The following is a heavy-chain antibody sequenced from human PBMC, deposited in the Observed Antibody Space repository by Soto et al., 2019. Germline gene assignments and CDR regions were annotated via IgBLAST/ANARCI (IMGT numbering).Heavy chain of an antibody. CDR2: VIPIFGTA. CDR1: GGTFSSYA. V-gene: IGHV1-69*13. Sequence: SVKVSCKASGGTFSSYAISWVRQAPGQGLEWMGGVIPIFGTANYAQKFQGRVTITADESTSTAYMELSSLRSEDTAVYYCARVGREAPSGVAAFDIWGQGTMVTVSS. J-gene: IGHJ3*02. D-gene: IGHD2-8*02. CDR3: ARVGREAPSGVAAFDI.